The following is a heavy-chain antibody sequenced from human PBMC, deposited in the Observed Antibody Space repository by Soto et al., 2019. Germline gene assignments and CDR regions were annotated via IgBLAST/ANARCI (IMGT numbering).Heavy chain of an antibody. CDR1: GFTFSSYG. CDR2: ISYDGSNK. J-gene: IGHJ6*02. Sequence: SLRLSCAAPGFTFSSYGMHWVRQAPGKGLEWVAVISYDGSNKYYADSVKGRFTISRDNSKNTLYLQMNSLRAEDTAVYYCAKDEPGMDVWGQGTTVTVSS. CDR3: AKDEPGMDV. V-gene: IGHV3-30*18.